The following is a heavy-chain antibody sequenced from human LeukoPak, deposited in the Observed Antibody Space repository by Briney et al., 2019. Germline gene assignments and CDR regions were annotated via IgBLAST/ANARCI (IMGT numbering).Heavy chain of an antibody. CDR3: ARRGDSSVIHGFDI. Sequence: SETLSLTCTVSGAYIKSESQLWSWIRQHPGKDLEWIGYIYYTGRTYYNPSLNSRVTISVDTSSNQFSLKMISVTAADTAVYYCARRGDSSVIHGFDIWGQGTMVTVSS. V-gene: IGHV4-31*03. CDR2: IYYTGRT. J-gene: IGHJ3*02. D-gene: IGHD2-21*01. CDR1: GAYIKSESQL.